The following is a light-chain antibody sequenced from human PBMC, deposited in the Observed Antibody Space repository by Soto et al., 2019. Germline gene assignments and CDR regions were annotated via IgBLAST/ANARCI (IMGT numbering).Light chain of an antibody. V-gene: IGKV3-15*01. CDR3: QQYNNWPRT. CDR2: GAS. Sequence: EIVMTQSPATLSVSPGERATLSCRASESLSINLAWYQQKPGQAPRLLIYGASTRATGLPARFSGSGSGTAFTLTISSLQSEDFAVYYCQQYNNWPRTFGQGTKVEIK. J-gene: IGKJ1*01. CDR1: ESLSIN.